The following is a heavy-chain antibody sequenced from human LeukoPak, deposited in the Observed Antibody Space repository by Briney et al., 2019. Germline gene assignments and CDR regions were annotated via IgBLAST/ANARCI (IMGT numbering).Heavy chain of an antibody. J-gene: IGHJ4*02. CDR2: ISSSSAYI. CDR1: GFTFSSYT. CDR3: ARAPQGGFYFDY. D-gene: IGHD1-26*01. V-gene: IGHV3-21*01. Sequence: GGSLRLSCAASGFTFSSYTMNWVRQAPGKGLEWVSSISSSSAYIYYADSVKGRFTISRDNAKNSLYLQMNSLRADDTAVYYCARAPQGGFYFDYWGQGTLVTVSS.